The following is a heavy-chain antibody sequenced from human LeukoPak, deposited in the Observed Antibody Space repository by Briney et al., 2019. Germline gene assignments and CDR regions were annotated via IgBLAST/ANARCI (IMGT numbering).Heavy chain of an antibody. J-gene: IGHJ3*02. V-gene: IGHV3-74*01. CDR3: VLDLFSSFAFDI. CDR2: INSDGSST. D-gene: IGHD3/OR15-3a*01. Sequence: PGGSLRLSCAASGFTFSRYWMHWVRQAPGKGLLWVSRINSDGSSTYYADSVKGRLTTSRDNAKNALHLQMNSLTAEDTAVYYCVLDLFSSFAFDIWGQGTMVTVSS. CDR1: GFTFSRYW.